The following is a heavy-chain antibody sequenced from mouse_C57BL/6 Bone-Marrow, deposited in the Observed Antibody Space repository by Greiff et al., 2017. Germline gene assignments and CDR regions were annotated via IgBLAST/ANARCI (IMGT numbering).Heavy chain of an antibody. J-gene: IGHJ1*03. V-gene: IGHV1-85*01. D-gene: IGHD1-1*01. CDR3: ARVEFDCSSGDWYFDV. CDR1: GYTFTSYD. CDR2: IYPRDGST. Sequence: VQLQQSGPELVKPGASVKLSCKASGYTFTSYDINWVKQRPGQGLEWIGWIYPRDGSTKYNAQFKGKATLTVDTSSSTAYMELHSLTSADSAVYFCARVEFDCSSGDWYFDVWGTGTTVTVSS.